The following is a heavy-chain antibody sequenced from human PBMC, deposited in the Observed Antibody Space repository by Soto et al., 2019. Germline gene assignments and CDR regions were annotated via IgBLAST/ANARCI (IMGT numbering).Heavy chain of an antibody. J-gene: IGHJ6*02. V-gene: IGHV4-39*01. D-gene: IGHD3-16*01. CDR3: ARQLGGMAV. Sequence: QLQLQESGPGLVKPSETLSLTCTVSGGSISSSSYYWGWIRQPPGKGLEWIGSIYYSGSTYYNPPLKRRVTISVDTSQHQFSLKLSSVAAADTAVYYCARQLGGMAVWGQGTTVTVSS. CDR1: GGSISSSSYY. CDR2: IYYSGST.